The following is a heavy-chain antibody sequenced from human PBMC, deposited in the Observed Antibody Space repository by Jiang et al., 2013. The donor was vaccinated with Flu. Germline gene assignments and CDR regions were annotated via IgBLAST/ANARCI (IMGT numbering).Heavy chain of an antibody. Sequence: GLVKPSETLSLTCTVSGGSMRNFYWNWLRQTPGKALEWIGYISHTGNTNFNPSLESRITMSIDTSKNRFSLMLRSLSAADTAVYYCARDEGTQFDWYFDLWGRGALVTV. V-gene: IGHV4-59*01. D-gene: IGHD1-7*01. CDR1: GGSMRNFY. J-gene: IGHJ2*01. CDR3: ARDEGTQFDWYFDL. CDR2: ISHTGNT.